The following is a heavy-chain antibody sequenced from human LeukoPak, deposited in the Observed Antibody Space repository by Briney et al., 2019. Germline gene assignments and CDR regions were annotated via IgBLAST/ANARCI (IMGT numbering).Heavy chain of an antibody. Sequence: SETLSLTCTVSGGSISSYYWNWIRQPPGKGLEWIGYINHSGNTNYNPSLKSRVTISVDTSKNQFSLKLTSVTAADTAVYYCAREERYYDFWRGLGDWGQGTLVTVSS. V-gene: IGHV4-59*01. CDR2: INHSGNT. D-gene: IGHD3-3*01. CDR3: AREERYYDFWRGLGD. J-gene: IGHJ4*02. CDR1: GGSISSYY.